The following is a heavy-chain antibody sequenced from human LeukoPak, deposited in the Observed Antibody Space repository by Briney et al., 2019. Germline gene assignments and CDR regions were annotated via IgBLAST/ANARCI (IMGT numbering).Heavy chain of an antibody. CDR1: GFTFRGYW. V-gene: IGHV3-23*01. CDR2: ISGSGGST. J-gene: IGHJ4*02. CDR3: AKDTNYDYVWGKNPGRY. Sequence: SGGSLRFSCEVSGFTFRGYWMHWVRQAPGKGPMWVSAISGSGGSTYYADSVKGRFTISRDNSKNTLYLQMNSLRAEDTAVYYCAKDTNYDYVWGKNPGRYWGQGTLVTVSS. D-gene: IGHD3-16*01.